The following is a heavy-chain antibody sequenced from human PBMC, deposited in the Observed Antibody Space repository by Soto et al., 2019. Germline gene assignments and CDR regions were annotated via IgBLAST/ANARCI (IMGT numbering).Heavy chain of an antibody. CDR1: GFTFSSYW. Sequence: EVQLVESGGGLVQPGGSLRLSCAASGFTFSSYWMHWVRQAPGKGLVWVSRINSDGSSTSYADSVKGRFTISRDNAKNRLYLQMNSLRAEDTAVYYCASDSVDILTGRPLDYWGQGTLVTVSS. J-gene: IGHJ4*02. V-gene: IGHV3-74*01. CDR3: ASDSVDILTGRPLDY. D-gene: IGHD3-9*01. CDR2: INSDGSST.